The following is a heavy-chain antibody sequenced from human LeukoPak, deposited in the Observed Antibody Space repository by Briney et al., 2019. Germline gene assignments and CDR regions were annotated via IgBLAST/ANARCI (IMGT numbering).Heavy chain of an antibody. CDR3: AAANWNYERFGY. CDR2: IVVGSGNT. CDR1: GFTFTSSA. Sequence: AASVKVSCKASGFTFTSSAMQWVRQARGQRLEWIGWIVVGSGNTNYAQKFQERVTITRDMSTSTAHMELSSLRSEDTAVYYCAAANWNYERFGYWGQGTLVTVSS. V-gene: IGHV1-58*02. J-gene: IGHJ4*02. D-gene: IGHD1-7*01.